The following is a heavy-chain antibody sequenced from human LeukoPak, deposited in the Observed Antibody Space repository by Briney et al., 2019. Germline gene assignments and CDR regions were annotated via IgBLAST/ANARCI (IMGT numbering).Heavy chain of an antibody. CDR2: IYYSGST. J-gene: IGHJ4*02. CDR3: ATYYDILTGYSLNY. Sequence: PSETLSLTRTVSGGSISSYYWSWIRQPPGKGLEWIGYIYYSGSTNYNPSLKSRVTISVDTSKNQFSLKLSSVTAADTAVYYCATYYDILTGYSLNYWGQGTLVTVSS. V-gene: IGHV4-59*01. CDR1: GGSISSYY. D-gene: IGHD3-9*01.